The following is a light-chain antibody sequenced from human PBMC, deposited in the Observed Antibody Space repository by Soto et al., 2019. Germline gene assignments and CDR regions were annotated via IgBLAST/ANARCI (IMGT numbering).Light chain of an antibody. CDR2: LAS. CDR1: QKINKY. J-gene: IGKJ4*02. Sequence: DIQMTQSPSSLSASVGDRVTITCRSSQKINKYLNWYLQTPGKAPKLLIYLASTLQSGVPSRFSGSGSGTDFTLTISDLQPEDFGTYYCQQSFSTPPLTFGGGTRIEIK. V-gene: IGKV1-39*01. CDR3: QQSFSTPPLT.